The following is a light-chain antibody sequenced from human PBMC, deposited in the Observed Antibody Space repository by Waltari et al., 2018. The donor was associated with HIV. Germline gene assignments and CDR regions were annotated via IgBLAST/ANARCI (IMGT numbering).Light chain of an antibody. V-gene: IGKV1-33*01. CDR3: QQYDSLPIT. J-gene: IGKJ5*01. CDR2: DAS. CDR1: QDISNC. Sequence: DIQMTQSPSSLSASVGDRVTITCQASQDISNCLNWYQQKPGKAPNLLIYDASSLQTGVHSRFSGTGSGTDFTVTITSLQPEDFATYYCQQYDSLPITFGQGTRLDIK.